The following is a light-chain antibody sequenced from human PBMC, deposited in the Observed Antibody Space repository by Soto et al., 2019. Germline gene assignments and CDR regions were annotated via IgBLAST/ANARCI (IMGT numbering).Light chain of an antibody. V-gene: IGKV3-20*01. CDR2: GAS. CDR1: QSFSNSY. Sequence: IVLRQAPSNLAFSSGARDTLSCRASQSFSNSYLAWYQQKPGQAPRLLMYGASNRATGIPDRFSGSGSETDFALTISCLEPEDFAVYYCQQYGTTRITFGQGTRLEIK. CDR3: QQYGTTRIT. J-gene: IGKJ5*01.